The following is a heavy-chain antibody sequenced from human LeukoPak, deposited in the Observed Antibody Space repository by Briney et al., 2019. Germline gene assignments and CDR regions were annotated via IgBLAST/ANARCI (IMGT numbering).Heavy chain of an antibody. CDR2: INPNSGGT. J-gene: IGHJ4*02. D-gene: IGHD3-3*01. Sequence: ASVTVSCTASGYTFTGYYMHWVRQAPGQGLEWMGWINPNSGGTNYAQKFQGRVTMTRDTSISTAYMELSRLRSDDTAVYYCARDSQSVTIFGVVTPLGYWGQGTLVTVSS. CDR1: GYTFTGYY. V-gene: IGHV1-2*02. CDR3: ARDSQSVTIFGVVTPLGY.